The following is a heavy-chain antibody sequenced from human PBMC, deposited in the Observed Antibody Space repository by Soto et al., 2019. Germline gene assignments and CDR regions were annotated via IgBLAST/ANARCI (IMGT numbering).Heavy chain of an antibody. D-gene: IGHD5-12*01. CDR1: GGSISSGGYY. CDR2: IYYSGST. J-gene: IGHJ4*02. Sequence: PSETLSLTCTVSGGSISSGGYYWSWIRQHPGKGLEWIGYIYYSGSTYYNPSLKSRVTISVDTSKNQFSLKLSSVTAADTAAYYCARDLSRDGYNRGYFDYWGQGTLVTV. V-gene: IGHV4-31*03. CDR3: ARDLSRDGYNRGYFDY.